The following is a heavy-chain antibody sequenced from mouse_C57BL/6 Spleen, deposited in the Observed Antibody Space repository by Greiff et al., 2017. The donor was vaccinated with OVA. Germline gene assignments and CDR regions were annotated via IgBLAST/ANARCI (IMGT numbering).Heavy chain of an antibody. Sequence: QVQLKESGPGLVAPSQSLPITCTVSGFSLTSYGVHWVRQPPGKGLEWLVVIWSDGSTTYNSALKSRLSISKDNSKSQVFLKMNSLQTDDTAMYYCARHGKPLYAMDYWGQGTSVTVSS. V-gene: IGHV2-6-1*01. CDR3: ARHGKPLYAMDY. CDR2: IWSDGST. J-gene: IGHJ4*01. CDR1: GFSLTSYG.